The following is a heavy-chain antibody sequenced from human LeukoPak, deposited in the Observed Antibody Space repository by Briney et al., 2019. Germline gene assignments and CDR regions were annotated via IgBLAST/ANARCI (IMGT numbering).Heavy chain of an antibody. CDR1: GGSFSGYY. Sequence: SETLSLTCAVYGGSFSGYYWSWIRQPPGKGLEWIGEINHSGSTNYNPSLKSRVTISVDTSKNQFSLKLSSVTAADTAVYYCASVSYCSSTSCYSRSCYYYYYMDVWGKGTTVTVSS. CDR2: INHSGST. J-gene: IGHJ6*03. D-gene: IGHD2-2*01. V-gene: IGHV4-34*01. CDR3: ASVSYCSSTSCYSRSCYYYYYMDV.